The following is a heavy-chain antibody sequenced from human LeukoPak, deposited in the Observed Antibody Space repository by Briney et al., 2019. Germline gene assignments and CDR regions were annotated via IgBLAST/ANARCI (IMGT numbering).Heavy chain of an antibody. CDR1: GFTFRSHW. Sequence: GGSLRLSCAASGFTFRSHWMHWVRQVPGKGLVWVSHISTDGTTTNYADSVRGRFTISRDNAKNSLYLQMNSLRAEDTAVYYCARPYSSGWYSSDYWGQGTLVTVSS. J-gene: IGHJ4*02. D-gene: IGHD6-19*01. CDR2: ISTDGTTT. CDR3: ARPYSSGWYSSDY. V-gene: IGHV3-74*01.